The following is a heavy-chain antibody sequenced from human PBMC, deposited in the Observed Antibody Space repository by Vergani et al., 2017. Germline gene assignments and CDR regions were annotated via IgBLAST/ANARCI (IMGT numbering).Heavy chain of an antibody. CDR1: GFTFSSYA. Sequence: EVQLLESGGGLVQPGGSLTLSCAASGFTFSSYAMNWVRQAPGKGLEWVSGSIRDSTYYAASVKVRFNISRDNSKYTMYLQMNILRVEDTAVYYCSKGLRQLITVCGGAPPPGFDYWGQGTLVTVSS. CDR2: SIRDST. J-gene: IGHJ4*02. CDR3: SKGLRQLITVCGGAPPPGFDY. V-gene: IGHV3-23*01. D-gene: IGHD3-3*01.